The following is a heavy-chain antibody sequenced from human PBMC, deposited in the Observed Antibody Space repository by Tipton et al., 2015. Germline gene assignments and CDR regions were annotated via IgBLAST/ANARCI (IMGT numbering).Heavy chain of an antibody. Sequence: TLSLTCTVSGASISSVTYYWTWVRQPPGKGLEWIGTIYYSGSTYYNPSLKSRVTISVDTSKNQFSLKLSSVTAADTAVYYCARQKGLQYYDSRYYFDYWGRGTLVTVSS. CDR2: IYYSGST. CDR1: GASISSVTYY. CDR3: ARQKGLQYYDSRYYFDY. J-gene: IGHJ4*02. D-gene: IGHD3-16*01. V-gene: IGHV4-39*01.